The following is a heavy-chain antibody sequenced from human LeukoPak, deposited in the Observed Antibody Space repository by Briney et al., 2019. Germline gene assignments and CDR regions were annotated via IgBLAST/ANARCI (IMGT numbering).Heavy chain of an antibody. CDR1: GYTFTSYY. CDR3: ARADYGGNSGDLIDY. V-gene: IGHV1-46*01. CDR2: INPRGGST. Sequence: ASVKVSCKASGYTFTSYYMHWVRQAPGQGLEWMGIINPRGGSTTYAQKFQGRLTITRDTSTSTLYMELSSLRSEDTAVYYCARADYGGNSGDLIDYWGQGTLVTASS. D-gene: IGHD4-23*01. J-gene: IGHJ4*02.